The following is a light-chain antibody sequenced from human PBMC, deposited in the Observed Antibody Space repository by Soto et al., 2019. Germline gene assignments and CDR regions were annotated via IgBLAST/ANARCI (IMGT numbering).Light chain of an antibody. J-gene: IGKJ4*01. Sequence: DIQMTQSPSTLSASVGDRVTITCRASQSISYWLAWYQQKPGKAPKLLIYRASSLQSGVPSRFSGSGSGTQFTLAISSLQPDDLATYYCQQYYTYPRVTFGGGTKVEMK. CDR3: QQYYTYPRVT. CDR2: RAS. V-gene: IGKV1-5*03. CDR1: QSISYW.